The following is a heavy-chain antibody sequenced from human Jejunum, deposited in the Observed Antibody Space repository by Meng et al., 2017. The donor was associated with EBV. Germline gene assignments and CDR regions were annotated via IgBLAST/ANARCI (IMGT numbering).Heavy chain of an antibody. V-gene: IGHV3-74*01. CDR2: ISSDGRSI. CDR1: GFTLSTYW. J-gene: IGHJ5*02. Sequence: VQLVGSGGSLVHPGESLRLSFAASGFTLSTYWMHWVRQAPGKGLVWVSRISSDGRSITYAGSVKGRFTISRDNAKNTLYLQMNSLRAEDTAVYYCAKLTRAWGQGTLVTVSS. CDR3: AKLTRA. D-gene: IGHD5-24*01.